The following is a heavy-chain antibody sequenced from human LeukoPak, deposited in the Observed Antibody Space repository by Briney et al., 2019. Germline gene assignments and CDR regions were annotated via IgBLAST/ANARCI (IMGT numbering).Heavy chain of an antibody. Sequence: PSETLSLTCTVSGGSISSYYWSWIRQLPGKGLEWIAYISDIGSINYNPSLKSRVTISLDTSKNQFSLKLSSVTAADMAVYYCAGHHPRNTVDFWGQGTLVTVSS. D-gene: IGHD2-8*02. V-gene: IGHV4-59*08. CDR2: ISDIGSI. CDR1: GGSISSYY. CDR3: AGHHPRNTVDF. J-gene: IGHJ4*02.